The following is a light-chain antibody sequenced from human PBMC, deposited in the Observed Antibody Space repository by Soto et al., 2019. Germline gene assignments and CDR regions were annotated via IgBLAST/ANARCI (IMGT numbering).Light chain of an antibody. J-gene: IGKJ5*01. V-gene: IGKV2-30*02. Sequence: DVVMTQSPLSLPVTLGQPASISCRSNQSLVHSDGIAYFSWFQQRPGRSPRRLIYKVSNRDSGVPAGFSGSGSGTDFGPKISRVEAEDVGVYYCMQGTHWPVSCGQGTRLEIK. CDR3: MQGTHWPVS. CDR2: KVS. CDR1: QSLVHSDGIAY.